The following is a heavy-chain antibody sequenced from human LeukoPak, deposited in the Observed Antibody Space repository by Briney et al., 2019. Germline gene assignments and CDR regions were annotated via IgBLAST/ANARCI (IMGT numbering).Heavy chain of an antibody. CDR2: IGTAGDT. CDR1: GFTFSSYD. D-gene: IGHD4-11*01. J-gene: IGHJ4*02. CDR3: VKHGEAYSDSKTDY. Sequence: PGGSLRLSCAACGFTFSSYDMHWVRQATGKGLEWVSAIGTAGDTYYPGSVKGRFTISRDNSKNTLYLQMNSLRAEDTAIYYCVKHGEAYSDSKTDYWGQGILVTVSS. V-gene: IGHV3-13*01.